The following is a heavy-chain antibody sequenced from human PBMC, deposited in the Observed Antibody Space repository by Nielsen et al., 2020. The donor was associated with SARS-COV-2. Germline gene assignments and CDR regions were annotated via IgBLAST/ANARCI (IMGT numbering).Heavy chain of an antibody. CDR3: AKISGSQRHYFDF. J-gene: IGHJ4*02. D-gene: IGHD1-26*01. Sequence: GEPLKISCSASGFIFSSYAMHWVRQAPGKGLEWVSSIGTTGDKTFYADSVKGRFTISRDNSKNTLYLQLNSLRAEDTAVFYCAKISGSQRHYFDFWGQGALVTVSS. V-gene: IGHV3-23*01. CDR1: GFIFSSYA. CDR2: IGTTGDKT.